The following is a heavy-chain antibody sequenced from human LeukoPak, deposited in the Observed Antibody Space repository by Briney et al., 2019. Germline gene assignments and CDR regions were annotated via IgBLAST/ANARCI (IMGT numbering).Heavy chain of an antibody. CDR3: AKDRRFLEWLTGFDY. D-gene: IGHD3-3*01. CDR2: IYGGGST. CDR1: GFTVSSNY. Sequence: GGSLRLSCAASGFTVSSNYVSWVRQAPGKGLEWVSVIYGGGSTYYADSVKGRFTISRDNSKNTLYLQMNSLRAEDTAVYYCAKDRRFLEWLTGFDYWGQGTLVTVSS. V-gene: IGHV3-53*01. J-gene: IGHJ4*02.